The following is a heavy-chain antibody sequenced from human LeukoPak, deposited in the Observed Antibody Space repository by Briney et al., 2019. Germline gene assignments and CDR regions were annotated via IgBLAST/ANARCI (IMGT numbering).Heavy chain of an antibody. CDR3: AKAAGYSSGWLFEY. V-gene: IGHV3-33*06. D-gene: IGHD6-19*01. J-gene: IGHJ4*02. Sequence: GGSLTLSCAASGFTFNSYGIHWVRQAPGKGLEWVAAIFNDGSNKNYADSVTGRFTISTQNATNTLYLQMNSLIAEATAVYYWAKAAGYSSGWLFEYWGQGTLVTVSS. CDR1: GFTFNSYG. CDR2: IFNDGSNK.